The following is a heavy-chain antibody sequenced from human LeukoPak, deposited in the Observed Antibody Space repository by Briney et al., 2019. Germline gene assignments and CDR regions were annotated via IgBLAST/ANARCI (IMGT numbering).Heavy chain of an antibody. CDR1: GLIFSKYW. CDR2: IKPDGSEK. CDR3: VYSGDYEKGY. Sequence: GGSLRLSCAASGLIFSKYWMTWVRQAPGKGLEWVASIKPDGSEKYYLDSVKGRFTISRDNAKNSLYLQMNSLRAEGTAVYYCVYSGDYEKGYWGQGTLVTVSS. J-gene: IGHJ4*02. D-gene: IGHD4-17*01. V-gene: IGHV3-7*01.